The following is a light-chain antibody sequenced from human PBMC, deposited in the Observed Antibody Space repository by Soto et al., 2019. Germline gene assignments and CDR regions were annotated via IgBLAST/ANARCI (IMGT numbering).Light chain of an antibody. Sequence: QSLLAQPPSVSGAPGQRVTISCTGSSSNIGAGYDVHWYQQLPGTAPKLLIYGNSNRPSGVPDRFSGSKSGTSASLAITGLQAEDEADYYCQSYYSSLRGGLGNGTKVTVL. CDR3: QSYYSSLRGG. CDR1: SSNIGAGYD. J-gene: IGLJ1*01. CDR2: GNS. V-gene: IGLV1-40*01.